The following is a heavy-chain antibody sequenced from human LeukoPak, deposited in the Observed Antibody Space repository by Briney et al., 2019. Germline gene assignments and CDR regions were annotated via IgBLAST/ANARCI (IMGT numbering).Heavy chain of an antibody. CDR1: GYSFTNYG. CDR3: ARAGVTPKTGDGFDI. J-gene: IGHJ3*02. Sequence: ASVKVSFKASGYSFTNYGVSWVRQAPGQGLEWVGWISSYDGNTNSAPNLQGRVTMTTHTSTSTAYMDLRSLRSDDTAMYYCARAGVTPKTGDGFDIWGQGTMVTVSS. CDR2: ISSYDGNT. D-gene: IGHD4-23*01. V-gene: IGHV1-18*04.